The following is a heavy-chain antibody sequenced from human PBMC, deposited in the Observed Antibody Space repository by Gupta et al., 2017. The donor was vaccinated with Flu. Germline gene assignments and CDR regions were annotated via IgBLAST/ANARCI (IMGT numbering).Heavy chain of an antibody. CDR3: AREKFWDTTSCDRWFDP. Sequence: QVQLVQSGAEVKKPGASVKVSCKASEYTFTAYYIHWVRQAPGQGLEWMGRINPHSGNTNYEQRVQGRVTVTMDTSISTAYMDLSGLTSDDTAGYYCAREKFWDTTSCDRWFDPGGQGTMVTVXS. J-gene: IGHJ5*02. D-gene: IGHD2-2*02. V-gene: IGHV1-2*06. CDR2: INPHSGNT. CDR1: EYTFTAYY.